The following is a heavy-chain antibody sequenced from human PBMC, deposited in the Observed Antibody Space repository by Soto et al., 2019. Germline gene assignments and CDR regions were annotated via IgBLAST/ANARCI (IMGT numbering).Heavy chain of an antibody. CDR2: IIPIFGTT. CDR3: AREWDCP. CDR1: GGAFSSYA. J-gene: IGHJ5*02. V-gene: IGHV1-69*12. Sequence: QVQLVQSGAEVKKPGSSVKVSCKVSGGAFSSYAISWVRQAPGQGLEWMGGIIPIFGTTNYAQKFQGRVTITADESTSTAYMELCSLRSEDTAVYYSAREWDCPWGQGTLVTVSS. D-gene: IGHD1-26*01.